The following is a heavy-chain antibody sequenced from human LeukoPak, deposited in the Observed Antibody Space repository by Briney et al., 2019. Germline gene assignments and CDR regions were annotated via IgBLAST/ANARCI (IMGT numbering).Heavy chain of an antibody. Sequence: GGSLRLSCAASGFTFSSYAMSWVRQAPGKGLEWVSAISGSGGSTYYADSVKGRFTISRDNSKNTLYLQMNSLRAEDTAVYYCAIGGGVTTSGMDVWGQGTTVTVSS. D-gene: IGHD4-17*01. J-gene: IGHJ6*02. CDR2: ISGSGGST. CDR1: GFTFSSYA. CDR3: AIGGGVTTSGMDV. V-gene: IGHV3-23*01.